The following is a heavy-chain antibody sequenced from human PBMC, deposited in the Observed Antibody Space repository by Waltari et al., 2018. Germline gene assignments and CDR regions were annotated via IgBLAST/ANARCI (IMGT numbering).Heavy chain of an antibody. D-gene: IGHD3-22*01. J-gene: IGHJ4*02. V-gene: IGHV4-34*01. Sequence: QVQLQQWGAGLLKPSETLSLTCAVYGGSFSGYYWSWIRQPPGKGLEWIGEINHSGSTNYNPALKSRVTISVDTSKNQFSLKLSSVTAADTAVYYCARVRRYYDSSGYYYGRDYFDYWGQGTLVTVSS. CDR3: ARVRRYYDSSGYYYGRDYFDY. CDR1: GGSFSGYY. CDR2: INHSGST.